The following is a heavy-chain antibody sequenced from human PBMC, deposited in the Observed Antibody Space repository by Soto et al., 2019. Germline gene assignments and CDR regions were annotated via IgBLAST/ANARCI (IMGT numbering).Heavy chain of an antibody. CDR1: GFTFSTYN. V-gene: IGHV3-21*01. Sequence: PGGSLRLSCAASGFTFSTYNMNWVRQAPGKGLEWVSSISSSSSYIYYADSVKGRFTISRDNAKNSLYLQMNSLRAEDTAVYYSAREKTYYDILTGPQDAFDIWGQGTMVTVSS. CDR3: AREKTYYDILTGPQDAFDI. CDR2: ISSSSSYI. J-gene: IGHJ3*02. D-gene: IGHD3-9*01.